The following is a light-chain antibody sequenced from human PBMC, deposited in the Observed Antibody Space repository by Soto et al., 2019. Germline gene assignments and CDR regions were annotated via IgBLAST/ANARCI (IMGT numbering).Light chain of an antibody. V-gene: IGKV3-11*01. CDR1: QSVSSY. CDR2: DAS. CDR3: QQRSNWPPLT. Sequence: EIVLTQSPATLSLSPGERATLSCRASQSVSSYLAWYQQRPGQAPRLLIYDASSRATGIPARFSGSGSGTDFTLTIISLEPEDFAVYYCQQRSNWPPLTFGGGTKVEI. J-gene: IGKJ4*01.